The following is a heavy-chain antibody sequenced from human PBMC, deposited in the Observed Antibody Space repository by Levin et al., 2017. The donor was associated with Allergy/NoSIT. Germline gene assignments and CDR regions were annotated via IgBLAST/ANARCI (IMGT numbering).Heavy chain of an antibody. V-gene: IGHV3-7*01. Sequence: GGSLRLSCAASGFTFSSYWMSWVRQAPGKGLEWVSNIKQDGSEKYYVDSVKGRFTISRDNAKNSLYLQMNSLRAEDTAVYYCARDLNWNYGVEFDYWGQGTLVTVSS. CDR2: IKQDGSEK. CDR1: GFTFSSYW. D-gene: IGHD1-7*01. CDR3: ARDLNWNYGVEFDY. J-gene: IGHJ4*02.